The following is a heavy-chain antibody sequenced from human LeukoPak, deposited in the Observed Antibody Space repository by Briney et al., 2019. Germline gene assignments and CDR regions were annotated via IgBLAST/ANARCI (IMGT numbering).Heavy chain of an antibody. CDR3: ARANPIFGPYYYYMDV. Sequence: GSSVKVSCKASGGTFSSYAISWVRQAPGQGLEWMGGIIPIFGTANYAQKFQGRVTITTDESTSTAYMELSSLRSEDTAVYYCARANPIFGPYYYYMDVWGKGTTVTVSS. J-gene: IGHJ6*03. CDR2: IIPIFGTA. CDR1: GGTFSSYA. D-gene: IGHD3-3*01. V-gene: IGHV1-69*05.